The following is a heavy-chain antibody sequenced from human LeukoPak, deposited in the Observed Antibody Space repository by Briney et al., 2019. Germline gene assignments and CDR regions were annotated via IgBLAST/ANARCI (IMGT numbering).Heavy chain of an antibody. Sequence: PGGSLRLSCAASGFTFSSYAMHWVRQAPGKGLEWVAVISYDGSNKYYADSVKGRFTISRDNSKNTLYLQMNSLRAEDTAVYYCARANIVVVPAAGGWFDPWGQGTLVTVSS. D-gene: IGHD2-2*01. J-gene: IGHJ5*02. CDR3: ARANIVVVPAAGGWFDP. V-gene: IGHV3-30-3*01. CDR1: GFTFSSYA. CDR2: ISYDGSNK.